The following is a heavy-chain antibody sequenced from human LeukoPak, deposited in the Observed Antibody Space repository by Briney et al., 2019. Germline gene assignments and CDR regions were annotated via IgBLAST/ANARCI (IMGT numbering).Heavy chain of an antibody. CDR3: AGRATYSSGWYGPVDY. V-gene: IGHV1-8*03. Sequence: ASVKVSCKASGYTFTSYDINWVRQATGQGLEWMGWMNPNSGNTGYAQKFQGRVTITRDTSISTAYMELSSLRSEDTAVYYCAGRATYSSGWYGPVDYWGQGTLVTVSS. CDR1: GYTFTSYD. D-gene: IGHD6-19*01. CDR2: MNPNSGNT. J-gene: IGHJ4*02.